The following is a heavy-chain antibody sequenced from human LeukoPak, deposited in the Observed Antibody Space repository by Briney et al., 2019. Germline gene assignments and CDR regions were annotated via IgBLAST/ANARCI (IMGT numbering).Heavy chain of an antibody. V-gene: IGHV3-72*01. CDR3: TKGFCGGGTCYSGFS. CDR2: IRDKTQSYTT. CDR1: GFSISDHY. D-gene: IGHD2-15*01. Sequence: PGGSLRLSCAASGFSISDHYMDWVRQAPGQGLEWVGRIRDKTQSYTTEYVASVKGRFSISRDDSKNSVYLEMNSLKTEDTAVYYCTKGFCGGGTCYSGFSWGQGTLVIVSS. J-gene: IGHJ5*02.